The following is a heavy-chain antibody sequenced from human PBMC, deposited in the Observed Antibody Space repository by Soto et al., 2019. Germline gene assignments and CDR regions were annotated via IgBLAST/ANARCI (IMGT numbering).Heavy chain of an antibody. CDR2: IRSKANSYAT. J-gene: IGHJ6*02. D-gene: IGHD6-19*01. V-gene: IGHV3-73*02. CDR1: GFTFSGSA. CDR3: TRQPWGSGWYYYGMDV. Sequence: EVQLVESGGGLVQPGGSLKLSCAASGFTFSGSAMHWVRQASGKGLEWVGRIRSKANSYATAYAASVKGRFTISRDDSKNTAYLQMDSLITEDTAVYYCTRQPWGSGWYYYGMDVWGQGTTVTVSS.